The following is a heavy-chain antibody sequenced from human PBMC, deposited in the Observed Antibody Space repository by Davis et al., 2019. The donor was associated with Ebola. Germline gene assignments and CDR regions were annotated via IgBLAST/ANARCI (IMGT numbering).Heavy chain of an antibody. J-gene: IGHJ4*02. Sequence: PGGSLRLSCAASGFSVSANYMSWVRLAPGKGLECVALIHSADITYYADSVKGRFTISRDTFKNAVYLQMSGLTVEDTAVYYCARGGAFGENDLWGQGARVTVSS. CDR2: IHSADIT. D-gene: IGHD3-16*01. V-gene: IGHV3-53*01. CDR1: GFSVSANY. CDR3: ARGGAFGENDL.